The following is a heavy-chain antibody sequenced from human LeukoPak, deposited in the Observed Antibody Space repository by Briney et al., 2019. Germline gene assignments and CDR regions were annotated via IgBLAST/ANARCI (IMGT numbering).Heavy chain of an antibody. D-gene: IGHD6-25*01. V-gene: IGHV3-21*01. CDR1: GFTFSSYS. CDR2: ISSSSNYI. J-gene: IGHJ4*02. Sequence: GGSLRLSCAASGFTFSSYSMNWVRQAPGKGLEWVSSISSSSNYIYYADSVKGRFTISRDNAKNSLYLQMNSLRAEDTAVYYCARDLTAAMVLYFDYWGQGTLVTVSS. CDR3: ARDLTAAMVLYFDY.